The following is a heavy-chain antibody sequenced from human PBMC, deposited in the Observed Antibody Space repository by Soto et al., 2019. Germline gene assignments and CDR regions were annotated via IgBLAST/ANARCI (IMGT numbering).Heavy chain of an antibody. J-gene: IGHJ5*02. D-gene: IGHD3-3*01. Sequence: ASVKVSCKASGYTFTSYYMHWVRQAPGQGLEWMGIINPSGGSTSYAQKFQGRVTMTRDTSTSTVYMELSSLRSEDTAVYYCARDWEPLEWSPHVNWFDPWGQGTLVTVSS. CDR2: INPSGGST. CDR1: GYTFTSYY. CDR3: ARDWEPLEWSPHVNWFDP. V-gene: IGHV1-46*01.